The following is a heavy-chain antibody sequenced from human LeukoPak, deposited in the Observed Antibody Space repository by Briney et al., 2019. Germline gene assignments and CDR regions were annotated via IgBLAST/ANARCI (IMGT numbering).Heavy chain of an antibody. Sequence: SETLSLTCAVYGGSFSGYYWSWIRQPPGKGLEWIGEINHSGSTNYNPSLKSRATISVDTSKNQFSLKLSSVTAADTAVYYCARGLGSSGWYGDYFDYWGQGTLVTVSS. V-gene: IGHV4-34*01. CDR2: INHSGST. CDR3: ARGLGSSGWYGDYFDY. CDR1: GGSFSGYY. J-gene: IGHJ4*02. D-gene: IGHD6-19*01.